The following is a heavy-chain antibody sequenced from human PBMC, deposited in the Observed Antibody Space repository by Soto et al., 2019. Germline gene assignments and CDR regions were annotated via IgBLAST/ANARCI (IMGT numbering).Heavy chain of an antibody. Sequence: TSETLSLTCAVYGGAFSGYYWSWIRQPPGKGLEWMGEINHSGSTNYNPSLKGRVTISVDTSKNQFSLKLSSVTAADTAVYYCARVFTGSITIFGVVIAPGGMDVWGQGTTVT. D-gene: IGHD3-3*01. CDR3: ARVFTGSITIFGVVIAPGGMDV. V-gene: IGHV4-34*01. CDR1: GGAFSGYY. CDR2: INHSGST. J-gene: IGHJ6*02.